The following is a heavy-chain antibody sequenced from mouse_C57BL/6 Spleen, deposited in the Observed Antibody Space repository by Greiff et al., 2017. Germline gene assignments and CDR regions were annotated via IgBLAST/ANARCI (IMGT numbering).Heavy chain of an antibody. V-gene: IGHV1-64*01. CDR3: ATTTVVPCSLDV. CDR2: IHPNSGST. D-gene: IGHD1-1*01. Sequence: QVQLQQSGAELVKPGASVKLSCKASGYTFTSYWMHWVKQRPGQGLEWIGMIHPNSGSTNYNEQFKSKATLTVDKSSSTAYMLLSSLTTEDSAVDYCATTTVVPCSLDVWGTGTTVTVSS. CDR1: GYTFTSYW. J-gene: IGHJ1*03.